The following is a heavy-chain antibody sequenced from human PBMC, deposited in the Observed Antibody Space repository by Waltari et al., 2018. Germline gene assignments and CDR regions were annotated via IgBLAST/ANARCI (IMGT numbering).Heavy chain of an antibody. CDR3: AKKGPLYSGSYYYFDY. J-gene: IGHJ4*02. V-gene: IGHV4-39*01. CDR1: GGSISTSGYY. Sequence: QLQLRESGPGLVKPSETLSLTCTVSGGSISTSGYYWDLTRPAPGKGLEWIGSIYYSGITYYHPSLKSRVTISVDTSKNQFSLKLSSVTAADTAVYYCAKKGPLYSGSYYYFDYWGQGTLVTVSS. CDR2: IYYSGIT. D-gene: IGHD1-26*01.